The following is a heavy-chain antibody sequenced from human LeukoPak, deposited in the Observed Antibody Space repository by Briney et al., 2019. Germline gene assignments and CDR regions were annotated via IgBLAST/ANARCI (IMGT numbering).Heavy chain of an antibody. J-gene: IGHJ4*02. V-gene: IGHV4-59*01. CDR2: IYYSGST. Sequence: SETLSLTCTASGGSISSYYWSWIRQPPGKGLEWIGYIYYSGSTNYNPSLKSRVTISVDTSKNQFSLKLSSVTAADTAVYYCARGYYYDSSGYYLGYWGQGTLVTVSS. D-gene: IGHD3-22*01. CDR1: GGSISSYY. CDR3: ARGYYYDSSGYYLGY.